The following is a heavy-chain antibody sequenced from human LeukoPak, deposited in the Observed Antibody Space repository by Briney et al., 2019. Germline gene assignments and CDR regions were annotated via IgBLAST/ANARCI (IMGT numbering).Heavy chain of an antibody. CDR1: GGSVSNYY. J-gene: IGHJ4*02. Sequence: PSETLSLTCTVSGGSVSNYYWSWIRQSPGKGLEWIGYIYYTETSYNPSLKSRVTISADTSKNQFSLKLYSVTAADTAVYYCATRKLGNDYWGQGTLVAVSS. CDR2: IYYTET. D-gene: IGHD7-27*01. V-gene: IGHV4-59*02. CDR3: ATRKLGNDY.